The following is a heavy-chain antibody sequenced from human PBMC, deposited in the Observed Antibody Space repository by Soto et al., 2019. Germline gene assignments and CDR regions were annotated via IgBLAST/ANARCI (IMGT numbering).Heavy chain of an antibody. CDR2: IDPSDSYT. CDR1: GYSFTSYW. D-gene: IGHD6-19*01. J-gene: IGHJ6*02. Sequence: GESLKISCKGSGYSFTSYWISWVRQMPGKGLEWMGRIDPSDSYTNYSPSFQGHVTISADKSISTAYLQWSSLKASDTAMYYCATSSPTVGGYSYGMDVWGQGTTVTVSS. V-gene: IGHV5-10-1*01. CDR3: ATSSPTVGGYSYGMDV.